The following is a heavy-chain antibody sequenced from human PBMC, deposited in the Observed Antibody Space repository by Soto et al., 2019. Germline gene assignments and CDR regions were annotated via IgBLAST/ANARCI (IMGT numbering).Heavy chain of an antibody. CDR2: MNPNSGNT. V-gene: IGHV1-8*01. CDR1: GYTFTSYD. Sequence: ASVKVSCKASGYTFTSYDINWVRQATGQELEWMGWMNPNSGNTGYAQKFQGRVTMTRNTSISTAYMELSSLRSEDTAVYYCARGRLAVAAPSRRGDYNWFDPWGQGTLVTVSS. D-gene: IGHD6-19*01. J-gene: IGHJ5*02. CDR3: ARGRLAVAAPSRRGDYNWFDP.